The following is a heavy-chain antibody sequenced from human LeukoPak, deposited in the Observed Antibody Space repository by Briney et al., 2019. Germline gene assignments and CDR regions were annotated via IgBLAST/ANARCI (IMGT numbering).Heavy chain of an antibody. CDR3: AKEGYCSSTSCYSYYYGMDV. CDR1: GFTLSNYA. D-gene: IGHD2-2*02. CDR2: ISGSGGNT. V-gene: IGHV3-23*01. J-gene: IGHJ6*02. Sequence: GGSLRLSCAASGFTLSNYAMSWVRQAPGKGLEWVSAISGSGGNTYYADSVKGRFTISRDNSKNTLYLQMNSLRAEDTAVYYCAKEGYCSSTSCYSYYYGMDVWGQGTTVTVSS.